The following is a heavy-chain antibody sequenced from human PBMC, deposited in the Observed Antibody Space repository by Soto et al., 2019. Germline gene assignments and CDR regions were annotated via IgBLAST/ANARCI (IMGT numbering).Heavy chain of an antibody. CDR1: GFTFSSYT. CDR2: ISSSSSI. CDR3: ARDHWFDP. J-gene: IGHJ5*02. Sequence: GGSLRLSCAATGFTFSSYTMNWVRQAPGKGLEWVSRISSSSSIYYADSVKGRFTISRDNAQNSLYLQMNSLRDEDTAVYYCARDHWFDPWGQGTLVTVSS. V-gene: IGHV3-48*02.